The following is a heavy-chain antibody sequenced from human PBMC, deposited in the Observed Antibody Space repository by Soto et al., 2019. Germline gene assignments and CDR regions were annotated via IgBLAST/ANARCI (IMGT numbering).Heavy chain of an antibody. V-gene: IGHV3-21*01. CDR1: GFTFSSYS. J-gene: IGHJ4*02. CDR2: ISSSSSYI. D-gene: IGHD3-10*01. CDR3: ARSAAMVRGVKGFDY. Sequence: VQLVESGGGLVKPGGSLRLSCAASGFTFSSYSMNWVRQAPGKGLEWVSSISSSSSYIYYADSVKGRFTISRDNAKNSLYLQMNSLRAEDTAVYYCARSAAMVRGVKGFDYWGQGTLVTVSS.